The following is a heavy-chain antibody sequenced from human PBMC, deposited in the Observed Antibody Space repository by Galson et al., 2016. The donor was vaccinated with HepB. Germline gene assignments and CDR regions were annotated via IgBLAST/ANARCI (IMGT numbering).Heavy chain of an antibody. Sequence: SETLSLTCTVSGGSVSSDDYYWSWIRQPPGKGLEWIGYIYFSGSTNYNPSLKSRVTISLDTSKNLFSLKLSSVTAADTAVFYCARAQYYYDTNGYTSDAFDIWGQGTVVTVSS. J-gene: IGHJ3*02. CDR3: ARAQYYYDTNGYTSDAFDI. CDR2: IYFSGST. CDR1: GGSVSSDDYY. D-gene: IGHD3-22*01. V-gene: IGHV4-61*08.